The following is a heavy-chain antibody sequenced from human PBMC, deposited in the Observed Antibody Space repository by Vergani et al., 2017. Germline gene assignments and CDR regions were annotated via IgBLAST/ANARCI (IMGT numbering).Heavy chain of an antibody. D-gene: IGHD4-17*01. V-gene: IGHV1-69-2*01. CDR2: VDPEDGET. Sequence: EVQLVQSGAEVKKPGATMKISCKVSGYTFTDHYMDWVKQAPGKGLEWMGLVDPEDGETIYAEKFKGRVTIAADTSTDTAHLELSGLRSEDTAVYYCATPQTGTTSVMDVWGGGTTVIVSS. CDR1: GYTFTDHY. J-gene: IGHJ6*01. CDR3: ATPQTGTTSVMDV.